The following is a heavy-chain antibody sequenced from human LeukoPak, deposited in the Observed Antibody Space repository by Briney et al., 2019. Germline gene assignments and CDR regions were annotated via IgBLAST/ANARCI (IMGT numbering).Heavy chain of an antibody. CDR1: GGSFGGYY. CDR2: INHSGST. D-gene: IGHD3-9*01. CDR3: ARGRITIQF. Sequence: SETLSLTCAVYGGSFGGYYWSWIRQPPGKGLEWIGEINHSGSTNYNPSLKSRVTISLDTSKNQFSLKLTSVTAADTAVYYCARGRITIQFGGQGTLVTVSS. J-gene: IGHJ4*02. V-gene: IGHV4-34*01.